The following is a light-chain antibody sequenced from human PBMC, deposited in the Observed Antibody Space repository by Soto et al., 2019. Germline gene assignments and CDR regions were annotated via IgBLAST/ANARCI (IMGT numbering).Light chain of an antibody. CDR2: DVS. J-gene: IGLJ1*01. CDR3: SSYTISSTYV. Sequence: QSALTQPGSVSGSPGQAIAISRTGTSSDVGGYNYVSWYQQHPGKAPKLLINDVSNRPSGVSSRFSGSKSGNTASLTISGLQAENEADYYCSSYTISSTYVFGTGTKVTVL. V-gene: IGLV2-14*01. CDR1: SSDVGGYNY.